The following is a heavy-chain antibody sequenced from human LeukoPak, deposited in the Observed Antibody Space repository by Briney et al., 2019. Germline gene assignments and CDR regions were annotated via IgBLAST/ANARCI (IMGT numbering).Heavy chain of an antibody. CDR3: ARYSYCDFWSGYMDV. CDR2: INWNGGST. Sequence: GGSLRLSCAASGFTFDDYGMSWVRQAPGKGLEWVSGINWNGGSTGYADSVKGRFTISRDNAKNSLYLQMNSLRAEDTALYYCARYSYCDFWSGYMDVWGKGTTVTVSS. J-gene: IGHJ6*03. CDR1: GFTFDDYG. V-gene: IGHV3-20*04. D-gene: IGHD3-3*01.